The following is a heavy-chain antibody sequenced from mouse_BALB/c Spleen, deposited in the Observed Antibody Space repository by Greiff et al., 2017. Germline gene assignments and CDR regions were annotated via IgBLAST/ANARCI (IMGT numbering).Heavy chain of an antibody. Sequence: QVQLKQSGAELARPGASVKMSCKASGYTFTSYTMHWVKQRPGQGLEWIGYINPSSGYTNYNQKFKDKATLTADKSSSTAYMQLSSLTSEDSAVYYCARGAGNLYAMDYWGQGTSVTVSS. D-gene: IGHD2-1*01. CDR3: ARGAGNLYAMDY. J-gene: IGHJ4*01. CDR1: GYTFTSYT. V-gene: IGHV1-4*01. CDR2: INPSSGYT.